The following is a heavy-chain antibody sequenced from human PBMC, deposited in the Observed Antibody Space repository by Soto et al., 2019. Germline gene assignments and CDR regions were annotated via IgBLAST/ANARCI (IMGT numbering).Heavy chain of an antibody. CDR2: INPSGGTT. CDR1: GYTFSSYY. J-gene: IGHJ4*02. D-gene: IGHD2-15*01. Sequence: ASVKVSCKASGYTFSSYYMYWVRQAPGQGLEWMGIINPSGGTTSYAQKFQGRVTITWDTSTSTVYMELSSLRSEDTAVYYCATWVCSGGSCGGLEYWGRGTLVTVSS. CDR3: ATWVCSGGSCGGLEY. V-gene: IGHV1-46*03.